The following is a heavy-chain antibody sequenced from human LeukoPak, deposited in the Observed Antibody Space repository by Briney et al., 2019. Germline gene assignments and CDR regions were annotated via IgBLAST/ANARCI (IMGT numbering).Heavy chain of an antibody. Sequence: VASVKVSCEASGGTFSSYAISWVRQAPGKGLEWVGGIIRIVGAAHYAQKVQGRVTITADKSTSTGYMEVSSLRAEDTAVYFCASGPSSSWYAYYYYMDLWGKGTTLRLSS. CDR1: GGTFSSYA. CDR2: IIRIVGAA. V-gene: IGHV1-69*06. J-gene: IGHJ6*03. D-gene: IGHD6-13*01. CDR3: ASGPSSSWYAYYYYMDL.